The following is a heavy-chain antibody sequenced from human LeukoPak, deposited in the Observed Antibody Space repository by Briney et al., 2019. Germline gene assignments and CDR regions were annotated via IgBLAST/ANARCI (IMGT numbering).Heavy chain of an antibody. V-gene: IGHV3-21*01. J-gene: IGHJ5*02. Sequence: GGSLRLSCAASGFTFSSYSMNWVRQAPGKGLEWVSSNSSSSSYIYYADSVKGRFTISRDNAKNSLYLQMNSLRAEDTAVYYCARDRLWCSSTSCYRGFDPWGQGTLVTVSS. CDR1: GFTFSSYS. CDR2: NSSSSSYI. D-gene: IGHD2-2*01. CDR3: ARDRLWCSSTSCYRGFDP.